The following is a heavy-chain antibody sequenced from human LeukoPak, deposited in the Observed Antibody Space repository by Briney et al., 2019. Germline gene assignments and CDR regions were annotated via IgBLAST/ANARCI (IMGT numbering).Heavy chain of an antibody. J-gene: IGHJ4*02. CDR3: ARGTVAAGKNY. CDR2: IYYSGST. Sequence: PSETLSLTCTVSGGSISSSSYYWGWIRQPPGKGLEWIGSIYYSGSTYYNPSLKSRVTISVDTSKNQFSLKLSSVTAADTAVYYCARGTVAAGKNYWGQGTLVTVSS. CDR1: GGSISSSSYY. V-gene: IGHV4-39*01. D-gene: IGHD6-13*01.